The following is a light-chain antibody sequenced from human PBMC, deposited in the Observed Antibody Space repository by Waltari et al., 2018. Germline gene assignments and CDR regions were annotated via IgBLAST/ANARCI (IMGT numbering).Light chain of an antibody. J-gene: IGKJ5*01. Sequence: EIVLTQSPATLSLSPGERATLSCRASQSVSSYLAGYQQKPGQATRLLIYDASNRATGIPARFSGSGSGTDFTLTISILEPEDFAFYYCQQRSNWPPKATFGQGTRLEIK. CDR3: QQRSNWPPKAT. CDR2: DAS. V-gene: IGKV3-11*01. CDR1: QSVSSY.